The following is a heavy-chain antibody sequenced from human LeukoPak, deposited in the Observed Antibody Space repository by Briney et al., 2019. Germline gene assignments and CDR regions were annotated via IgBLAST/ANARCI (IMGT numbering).Heavy chain of an antibody. CDR1: GFTFDDYG. CDR3: AKDATAALGTVYMDV. Sequence: PGGSLRLSCAASGFTFDDYGMSWVRQAPGKGLEWVSGINWNGGSTGYADSVKGRFTISRDNAKNSLYLQMNSLRAEDTAVYYCAKDATAALGTVYMDVWGKGTTVTISS. V-gene: IGHV3-20*04. CDR2: INWNGGST. D-gene: IGHD6-13*01. J-gene: IGHJ6*03.